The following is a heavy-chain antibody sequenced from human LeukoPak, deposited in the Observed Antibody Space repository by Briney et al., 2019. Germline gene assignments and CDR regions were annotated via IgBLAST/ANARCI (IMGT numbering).Heavy chain of an antibody. CDR1: GYTFTSYD. D-gene: IGHD3-22*01. Sequence: GASVKVSCKASGYTFTSYDINWVRQATGQGLEWMGWMNPNSGNTGYAQKFQGRVTMTRNTSISTAYMELSSLRSEDTAVYYCARAGSFYYYDSGYAFDIWGQGTMVTVSS. V-gene: IGHV1-8*01. J-gene: IGHJ3*02. CDR2: MNPNSGNT. CDR3: ARAGSFYYYDSGYAFDI.